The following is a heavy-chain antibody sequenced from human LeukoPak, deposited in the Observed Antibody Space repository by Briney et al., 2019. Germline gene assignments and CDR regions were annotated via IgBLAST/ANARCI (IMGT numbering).Heavy chain of an antibody. D-gene: IGHD4-17*01. J-gene: IGHJ4*02. CDR2: IIPIFGTA. Sequence: SVKVSCKASGGTFSSYAISLVRQAPGQGLEWMGRIIPIFGTANYAQKFQGRVTITTDESTSTAYMELSSLRSEDTAVYYCARESPPPMTTVTNYFDYWGQGTLVTVSS. CDR3: ARESPPPMTTVTNYFDY. CDR1: GGTFSSYA. V-gene: IGHV1-69*05.